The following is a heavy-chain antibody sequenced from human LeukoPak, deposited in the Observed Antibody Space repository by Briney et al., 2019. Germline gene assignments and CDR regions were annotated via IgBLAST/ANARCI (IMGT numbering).Heavy chain of an antibody. CDR1: GFTFSSYS. Sequence: GGSLRLSCAASGFTFSSYSMNWVRQAPGKGLEWVSSISSSSSYIYYADSVKGRFTISRDNAKNSLYLQMNSLRAEDTAVYYCARNDYGGNFRHFDYWGQGTLVTVSS. J-gene: IGHJ4*02. V-gene: IGHV3-21*01. CDR2: ISSSSSYI. D-gene: IGHD4-23*01. CDR3: ARNDYGGNFRHFDY.